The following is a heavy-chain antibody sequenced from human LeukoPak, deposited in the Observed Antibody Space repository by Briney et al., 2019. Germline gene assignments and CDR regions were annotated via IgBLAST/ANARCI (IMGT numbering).Heavy chain of an antibody. CDR1: GGSISSYY. D-gene: IGHD3-3*01. V-gene: IGHV4-59*12. Sequence: SETLSLTCTVSGGSISSYYWNWIRQPPGKGLEWIGYIYNSGSTNYNPSLKSRVTISVDTSKNQFSLKLSSVTAADTAVYYCARGFLYYDFWSGYSGHYYYYMDVWGKGTTVTVSS. CDR2: IYNSGST. J-gene: IGHJ6*03. CDR3: ARGFLYYDFWSGYSGHYYYYMDV.